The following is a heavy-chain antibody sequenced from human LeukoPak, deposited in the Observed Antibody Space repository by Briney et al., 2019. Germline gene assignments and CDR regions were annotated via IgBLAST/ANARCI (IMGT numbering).Heavy chain of an antibody. J-gene: IGHJ6*03. CDR1: GFTFSSYE. CDR3: ARTYYYYYMDV. V-gene: IGHV3-48*03. CDR2: ISSSGSTI. Sequence: GGSLRLSRAASGFTFSSYEMNWVRQAPGKGLEWVSYISSSGSTIYYADSVKGRFTISRDNAKNSLYLQMNSLRPEDTAVYYCARTYYYYYMDVWGKGTTVTVSS.